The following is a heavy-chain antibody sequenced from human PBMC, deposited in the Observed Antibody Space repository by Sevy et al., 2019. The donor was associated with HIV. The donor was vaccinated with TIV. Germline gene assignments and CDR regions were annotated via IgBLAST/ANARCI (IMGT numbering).Heavy chain of an antibody. CDR2: VDPNSGGT. CDR3: ARSVYGSGTYLNDY. Sequence: ASVKVSCKASGYTFTGYYVHWVRQAPGQGLEWMGWVDPNSGGTNYGQKFQGRVTMTSDTSISTAYMELSGRRSDDTAVYYCARSVYGSGTYLNDYWGQGTLVTVSS. CDR1: GYTFTGYY. D-gene: IGHD3-10*01. J-gene: IGHJ4*02. V-gene: IGHV1-2*02.